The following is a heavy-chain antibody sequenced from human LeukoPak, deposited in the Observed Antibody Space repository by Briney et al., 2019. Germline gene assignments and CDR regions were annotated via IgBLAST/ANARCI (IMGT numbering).Heavy chain of an antibody. V-gene: IGHV4-39*01. CDR3: ARKGNHFWSGYYTGLTGENYFDH. CDR1: GGSISSSSYY. CDR2: IYYSGST. Sequence: SETLSLTCTVSGGSISSSSYYWGWIRQPPGKGLEWIGSIYYSGSTYYNPSLKSRVTISVDTSKNQFSLKLSSVTAADTAVYYCARKGNHFWSGYYTGLTGENYFDHWGQGTLVTVSS. J-gene: IGHJ4*02. D-gene: IGHD3-3*02.